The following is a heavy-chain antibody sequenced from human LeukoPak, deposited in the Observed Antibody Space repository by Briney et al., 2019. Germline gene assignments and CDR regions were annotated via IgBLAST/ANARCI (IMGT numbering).Heavy chain of an antibody. V-gene: IGHV1-18*01. CDR3: ASPPPYSSSGAGGDGYFQH. Sequence: GASVKVSFKASGYTFTSYGISWVRLAPGQGLEWMGWISAYNGNTNYAQKLQGRVTMTTDTSTSTAYMELRSLRSDDTAVYYCASPPPYSSSGAGGDGYFQHWGQGTLVTVSS. CDR1: GYTFTSYG. D-gene: IGHD6-13*01. CDR2: ISAYNGNT. J-gene: IGHJ1*01.